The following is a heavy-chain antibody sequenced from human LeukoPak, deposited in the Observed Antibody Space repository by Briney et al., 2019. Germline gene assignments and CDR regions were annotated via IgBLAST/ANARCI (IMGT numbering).Heavy chain of an antibody. Sequence: SETLSLTCTVSGGSISSYYWSWIRQPPGKGLEWIGYIYYSGSTNYNPSLKSRVSISVDTSKNQFSLKLSSVTAADTAVYFCARVGSSSSGWGQGTMVTVSS. D-gene: IGHD6-13*01. V-gene: IGHV4-59*01. CDR3: ARVGSSSSG. CDR1: GGSISSYY. J-gene: IGHJ3*01. CDR2: IYYSGST.